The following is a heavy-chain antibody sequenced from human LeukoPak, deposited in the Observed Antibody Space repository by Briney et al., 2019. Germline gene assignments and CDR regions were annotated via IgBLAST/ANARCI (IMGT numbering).Heavy chain of an antibody. J-gene: IGHJ3*02. CDR2: MNPNSGNT. CDR3: ARGSYDFWSGSYGTRNAFDI. CDR1: GYTFTSYE. D-gene: IGHD3-3*01. V-gene: IGHV1-8*03. Sequence: GASVKVSCKASGYTFTSYEINWVRQATGQGLEWMGWMNPNSGNTGYAQKFQGRVTITRNTSISTAYMELSSLRSEDTAVYYCARGSYDFWSGSYGTRNAFDIWGQGTMVTVSS.